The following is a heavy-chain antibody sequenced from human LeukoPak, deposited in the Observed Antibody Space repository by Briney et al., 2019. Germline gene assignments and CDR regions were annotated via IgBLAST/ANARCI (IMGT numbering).Heavy chain of an antibody. V-gene: IGHV3-7*01. CDR3: ARDLGIRGYFDY. D-gene: IGHD3-10*01. CDR2: IKADGSGK. CDR1: GFTFSSSW. Sequence: GGSLRLSCVASGFTFSSSWMTWVRQAPGMGLERVANIKADGSGKYYVDSVRGRFSISRDNAKNSLYLQMNSLRAEDTAVYYCARDLGIRGYFDYWGQGTLVTVSS. J-gene: IGHJ4*02.